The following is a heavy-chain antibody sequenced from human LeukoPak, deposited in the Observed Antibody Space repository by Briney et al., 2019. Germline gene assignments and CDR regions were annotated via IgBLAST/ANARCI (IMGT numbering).Heavy chain of an antibody. CDR1: GYTFTDYY. J-gene: IGHJ6*02. CDR2: INPSSGGT. V-gene: IGHV1-2*02. CDR3: ARVTAAAPNYYYYGMDV. D-gene: IGHD6-13*01. Sequence: GASVKVSCKASGYTFTDYYMYWVRQAPGQGLEWMGWINPSSGGTNHAQKFQGRVTMTRDTSITTAYLELSRLTSDDTAVYYCARVTAAAPNYYYYGMDVWGQGTTVTVSS.